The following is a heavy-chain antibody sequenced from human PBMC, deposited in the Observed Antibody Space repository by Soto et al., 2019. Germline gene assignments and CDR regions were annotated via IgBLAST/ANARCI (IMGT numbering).Heavy chain of an antibody. D-gene: IGHD1-26*01. CDR2: IWNDGSNS. CDR3: ARRQISPPTRRASTARGPMDV. Sequence: QVQLVESGGGVVQPGRSLRLSCAASGFTFNNYGMHWVPEAPGKGLEWVAVIWNDGSNSYYVNSVKGRFTISRDNFKDTLYRQLSNLRAEDTAVYYCARRQISPPTRRASTARGPMDVWSEGTTVTVSS. V-gene: IGHV3-33*01. CDR1: GFTFNNYG. J-gene: IGHJ6*02.